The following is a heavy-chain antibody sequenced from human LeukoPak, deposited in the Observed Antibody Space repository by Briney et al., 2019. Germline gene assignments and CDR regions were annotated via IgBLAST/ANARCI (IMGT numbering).Heavy chain of an antibody. D-gene: IGHD3-10*01. V-gene: IGHV3-30*04. CDR1: GFTFSSYV. CDR3: ARDKQARLLWFGELSP. J-gene: IGHJ5*02. CDR2: ISYDGSNE. Sequence: PGGSLRLSCAASGFTFSSYVMHWVRQAPGKGLEWVAIISYDGSNEYYADSVKGRFTISRDNAKNSLYLQMNSLRAEDTAVYYCARDKQARLLWFGELSPWGQGTLVTVSS.